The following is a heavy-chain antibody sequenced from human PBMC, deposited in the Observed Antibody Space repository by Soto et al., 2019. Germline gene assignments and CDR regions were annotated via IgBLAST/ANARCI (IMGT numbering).Heavy chain of an antibody. CDR2: IYYSGST. J-gene: IGHJ6*02. Sequence: QVQLQESGPGLVKSSQTLSLTCTVSGGSISSDGNYWSWIRQHPGKGLEWIGYIYYSGSTNYNPSLKSRVTISVATSKNQFSLKLNFVTAADTAVYYCARARMVRGIIYYYGMDVWGQGTTVTVSS. CDR1: GGSISSDGNY. CDR3: ARARMVRGIIYYYGMDV. V-gene: IGHV4-31*03. D-gene: IGHD3-10*01.